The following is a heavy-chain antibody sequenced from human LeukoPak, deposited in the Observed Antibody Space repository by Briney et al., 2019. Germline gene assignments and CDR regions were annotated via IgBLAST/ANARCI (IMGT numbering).Heavy chain of an antibody. V-gene: IGHV4-38-2*02. D-gene: IGHD2-21*02. CDR2: IYHSGST. CDR3: ASGYCGGACQLGGVDM. Sequence: PSETPSLTCTVSGYSISSGYYWGWIRQPPGKGLEWIGSIYHSGSTYYNPSLKSRVTISVDTSKNQFSLKLSSVTAADTAVYYCASGYCGGACQLGGVDMWGQGTMVTVSS. CDR1: GYSISSGYY. J-gene: IGHJ3*02.